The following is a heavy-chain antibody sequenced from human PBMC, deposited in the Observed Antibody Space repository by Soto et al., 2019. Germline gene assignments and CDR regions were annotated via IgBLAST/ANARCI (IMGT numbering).Heavy chain of an antibody. V-gene: IGHV1-2*02. CDR2: INTNTGEI. Sequence: ASVKVSCKASGYTFTKNYINWMRQAPGQGLEWMGWINTNTGEIKYAQNYQARVTMTRDTSISTAYMALSRLTFDDTAVYFCARGRKQRWSPYSFDSWRQRTLVTVPS. CDR1: GYTFTKNY. D-gene: IGHD2-15*01. CDR3: ARGRKQRWSPYSFDS. J-gene: IGHJ4*02.